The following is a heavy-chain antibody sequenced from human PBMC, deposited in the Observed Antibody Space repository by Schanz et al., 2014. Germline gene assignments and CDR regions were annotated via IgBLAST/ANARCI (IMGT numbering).Heavy chain of an antibody. CDR2: ISYDGSNK. D-gene: IGHD2-15*01. V-gene: IGHV3-30-3*01. CDR1: GFTLSSYA. J-gene: IGHJ4*02. Sequence: QEQLVESGGGLVKPGGSLRLSCAAYGFTLSSYAMHWVRQAPGKGLEWVAGISYDGSNKYYADSVKGRFTISRDNSKNTQYLQMIQLRAEDTAVKYWARDRRYCSGGSCLTFDSWGQGTLVTVSS. CDR3: ARDRRYCSGGSCLTFDS.